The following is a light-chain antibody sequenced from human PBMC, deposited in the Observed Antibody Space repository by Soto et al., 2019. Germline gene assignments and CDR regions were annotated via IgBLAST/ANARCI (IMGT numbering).Light chain of an antibody. CDR1: QNSNSW. J-gene: IGKJ2*01. CDR3: QQHHALYT. Sequence: DIQMTQSPSTLSASVGDRVTITCRASQNSNSWLAWYQQKPGKAPRLLISKASNLESGVPSRFSGSGSGTEFTLTISSLQPDDFATYYCQQHHALYTFGQGTKLEIK. CDR2: KAS. V-gene: IGKV1-5*03.